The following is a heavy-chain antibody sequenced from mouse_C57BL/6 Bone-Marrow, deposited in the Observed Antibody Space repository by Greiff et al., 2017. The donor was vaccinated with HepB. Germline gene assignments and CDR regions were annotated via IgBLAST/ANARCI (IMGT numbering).Heavy chain of an antibody. J-gene: IGHJ3*01. CDR3: ARQAPWFAY. Sequence: EVNVVESGGDLVKPGGSLKLSCAASRFTFSSYGMSWVRQTPDKRLEWVATISSGGSYTYYPDSVKGRFTISRDNAKNTLYLQMSSLKSEDTAMYYCARQAPWFAYWGQGTLVTVSA. CDR2: ISSGGSYT. V-gene: IGHV5-6*01. CDR1: RFTFSSYG.